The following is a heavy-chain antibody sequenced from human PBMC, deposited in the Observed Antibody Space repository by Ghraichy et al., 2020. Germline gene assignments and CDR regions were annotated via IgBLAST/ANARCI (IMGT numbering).Heavy chain of an antibody. J-gene: IGHJ5*02. Sequence: GGSLRLSCSASGFAFKDYPFNWVRQAPGKGLEWIAYISDRSSTIHYADSVKGRFTVSRDDGWNSLSLQMNSLRVEDTAVYFCVRDSVDGTGFHFVVLDTWGQGTPVTVSS. CDR2: ISDRSSTI. CDR1: GFAFKDYP. V-gene: IGHV3-48*01. CDR3: VRDSVDGTGFHFVVLDT. D-gene: IGHD1-1*01.